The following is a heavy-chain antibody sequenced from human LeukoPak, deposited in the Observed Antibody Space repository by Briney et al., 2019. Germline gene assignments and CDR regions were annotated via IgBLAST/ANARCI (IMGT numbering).Heavy chain of an antibody. CDR3: ARDSAMVRGVIDYYYYGMDV. Sequence: PSETPSLTCTVSGGSVSSGSYYWSWIRQPPGKGLEWIGYIYYSGSTNYNPSLKSRVTISVDTSKNQFSLKLGSVTAADTAVYYCARDSAMVRGVIDYYYYGMDVWGQGTTVTVSS. CDR2: IYYSGST. V-gene: IGHV4-61*01. CDR1: GGSVSSGSYY. J-gene: IGHJ6*02. D-gene: IGHD3-10*01.